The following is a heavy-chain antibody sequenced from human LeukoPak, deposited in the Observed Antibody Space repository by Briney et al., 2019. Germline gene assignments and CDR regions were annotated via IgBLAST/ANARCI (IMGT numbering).Heavy chain of an antibody. V-gene: IGHV3-23*01. CDR2: ISGSGGST. D-gene: IGHD3-3*01. CDR1: GFTFSSYA. J-gene: IGHJ4*01. Sequence: GGSLRLSXAASGFTFSSYAMSWVRQAPGKGLEWVSAISGSGGSTYYADSVKGRFTISRDNSKNTLYLQMNSLRAEDTAVYYCAKDNDFWSGYHFDYWGQGTLVTVSS. CDR3: AKDNDFWSGYHFDY.